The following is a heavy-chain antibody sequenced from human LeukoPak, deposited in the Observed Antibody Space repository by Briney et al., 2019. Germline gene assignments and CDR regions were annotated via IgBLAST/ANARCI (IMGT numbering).Heavy chain of an antibody. Sequence: GASVKVSCKASGYTFTSYGISWVRQAPGQGLEWMGWISAYNGNTNYAQKLQGRVTMTTDTSTSTAYMELRSLRSDDTAVYYCAVTYYDFWSGYPNRFDYVWGSYRFDYWGQGTLVTVSS. V-gene: IGHV1-18*01. D-gene: IGHD3-16*02. J-gene: IGHJ4*02. CDR3: AVTYYDFWSGYPNRFDYVWGSYRFDY. CDR2: ISAYNGNT. CDR1: GYTFTSYG.